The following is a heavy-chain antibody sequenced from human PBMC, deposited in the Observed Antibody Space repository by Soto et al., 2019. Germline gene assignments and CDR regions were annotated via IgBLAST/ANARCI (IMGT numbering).Heavy chain of an antibody. V-gene: IGHV3-21*01. CDR2: IRGFSPYT. CDR3: ARDRGNDGHDYYYNAMDV. D-gene: IGHD3-10*01. CDR1: GFTFRTYT. Sequence: KPGGSLRLSCISSGFTFRTYTMSWVRQAPGKGLEWVSGIRGFSPYTFYAESVKGRFTISRDNAKNSLYLQMDSLRAEDTAVYYCARDRGNDGHDYYYNAMDVWGQGTTVTVSS. J-gene: IGHJ6*02.